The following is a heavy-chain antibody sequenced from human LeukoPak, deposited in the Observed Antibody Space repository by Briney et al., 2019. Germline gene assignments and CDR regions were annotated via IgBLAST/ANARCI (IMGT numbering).Heavy chain of an antibody. V-gene: IGHV3-21*01. Sequence: GGSLRLSCAASGFTFSSYSMNWVRQAPGKGLEWVSSISSSSTYMYYADSVKGRFTISRDNSKNTLYLQMNSLRAEDTAVYYCAREYYDILTGLLGSLDYWGQGTLVTVSS. CDR1: GFTFSSYS. CDR2: ISSSSTYM. D-gene: IGHD3-9*01. CDR3: AREYYDILTGLLGSLDY. J-gene: IGHJ4*02.